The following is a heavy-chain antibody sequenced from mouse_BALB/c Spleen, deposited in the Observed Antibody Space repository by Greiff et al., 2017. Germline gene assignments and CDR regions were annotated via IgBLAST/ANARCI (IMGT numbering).Heavy chain of an antibody. CDR2: INPSSGYT. Sequence: VKLMESGAELARPGASVKMSCKASGYTFTSYTMHWVKQRPGQGLEWIGYINPSSGYTNYNQKFKDKATLTADKSSSTAYMQLSSLTSEDSAVYYCARGGITTVYYFDYWGQGTTLTVSS. CDR1: GYTFTSYT. J-gene: IGHJ2*01. V-gene: IGHV1-4*01. CDR3: ARGGITTVYYFDY. D-gene: IGHD2-4*01.